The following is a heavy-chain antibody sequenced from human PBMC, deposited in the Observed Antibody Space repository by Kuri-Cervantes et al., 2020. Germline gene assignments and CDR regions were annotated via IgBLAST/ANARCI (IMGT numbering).Heavy chain of an antibody. CDR3: ANDRGGSA. V-gene: IGHV3-30*18. CDR1: GFTFSSYG. D-gene: IGHD3-10*01. J-gene: IGHJ5*02. Sequence: GGSLRLSCAASGFTFSSYGMHWVRQAPGKGLEWVAVISYDGSNKYYADSVKGRFTISRDNSKSTLYLQMNSLRAEDTAVYYCANDRGGSAWGQGTLVTV. CDR2: ISYDGSNK.